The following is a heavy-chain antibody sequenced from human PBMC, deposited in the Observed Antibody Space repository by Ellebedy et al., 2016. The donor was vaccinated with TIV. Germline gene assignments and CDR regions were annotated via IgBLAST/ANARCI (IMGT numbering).Heavy chain of an antibody. CDR3: ARDSSSSYRYHYYYYMDV. CDR2: IKQDGSEK. D-gene: IGHD6-6*01. CDR1: GFTFSSYW. J-gene: IGHJ6*03. V-gene: IGHV3-7*01. Sequence: GGSLRLXXAASGFTFSSYWMSWVRQAPGKGLEWVANIKQDGSEKYYVDSVKGRFTISRDNAKNSLYLQMNSLRAEDTAVYYCARDSSSSYRYHYYYYMDVWGKGTTVTVSS.